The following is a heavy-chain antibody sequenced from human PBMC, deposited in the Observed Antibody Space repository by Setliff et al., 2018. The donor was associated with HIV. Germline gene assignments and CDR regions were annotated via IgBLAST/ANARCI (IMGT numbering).Heavy chain of an antibody. CDR3: ARDSEWGSYILWTFDI. V-gene: IGHV1-18*01. J-gene: IGHJ3*02. CDR2: ISAYNGNT. CDR1: GYTFTSYG. D-gene: IGHD1-26*01. Sequence: ASVKVSCKASGYTFTSYGISWVRQAPGQGLEWMGWISAYNGNTNYAQKLQGRVTMTTDTSTSTAYMELRSLRSDDTAVYYCARDSEWGSYILWTFDIWGQGTRVTVAS.